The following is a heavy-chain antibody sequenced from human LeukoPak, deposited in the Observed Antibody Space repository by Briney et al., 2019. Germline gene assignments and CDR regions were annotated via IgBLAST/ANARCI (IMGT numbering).Heavy chain of an antibody. CDR3: ARDGYSGYDRSVDP. V-gene: IGHV4-59*11. CDR1: GGSISSHY. J-gene: IGHJ5*02. Sequence: PSETLSLTCTVSGGSISSHYWSWIRQPPGKGLEWIGYIYYSGSTNYNPSLKSRVTISVDTSKNQFSLKLSSVTAADTAVYYCARDGYSGYDRSVDPWGQGTLVTVSS. CDR2: IYYSGST. D-gene: IGHD5-12*01.